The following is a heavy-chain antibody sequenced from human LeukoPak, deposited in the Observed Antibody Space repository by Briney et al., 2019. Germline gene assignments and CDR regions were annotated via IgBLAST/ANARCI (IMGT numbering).Heavy chain of an antibody. CDR2: ISSSSSYI. Sequence: AGGSLRLSCAASAFSFSASYMNWVRQAPGKGLEWVSSISSSSSYIYYADSVKGRFTISRDNAKNSLYLQMNSLRAEDTAVYYCARVYCGGDCYSTPFDYWGQGTLVTVSS. CDR3: ARVYCGGDCYSTPFDY. D-gene: IGHD2-21*02. J-gene: IGHJ4*02. CDR1: AFSFSASY. V-gene: IGHV3-21*01.